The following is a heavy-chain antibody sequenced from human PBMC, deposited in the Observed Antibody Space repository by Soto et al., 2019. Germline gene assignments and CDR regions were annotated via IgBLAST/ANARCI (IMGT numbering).Heavy chain of an antibody. CDR2: MNPNSGNT. J-gene: IGHJ5*02. CDR3: ARGRGYCSSTSCSNWFDP. CDR1: GYTFTSYG. D-gene: IGHD2-2*01. V-gene: IGHV1-8*01. Sequence: QVQLVQSGAEVKKPGASVKVSCKASGYTFTSYGINWVRQATGQGLEWMGWMNPNSGNTGYAQKFQGRVTMTRNTSISTAYMELSSLRSEDTAVYYCARGRGYCSSTSCSNWFDPWGQGTLVTVSS.